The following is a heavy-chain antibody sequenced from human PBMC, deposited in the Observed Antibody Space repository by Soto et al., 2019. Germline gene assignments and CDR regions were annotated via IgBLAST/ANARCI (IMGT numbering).Heavy chain of an antibody. D-gene: IGHD5-12*01. CDR2: ISSSSSYI. V-gene: IGHV3-21*01. CDR1: GFTFSSYS. Sequence: PGGSLRLSYAASGFTFSSYSMNWVRQAPGKGLEWVSSISSSSSYIYYADSVKGRFTISRDNAKNSLYLQMNSLRAEDTAVYYCARDPLDGYNPSSLWGQGTLVTVSS. J-gene: IGHJ4*02. CDR3: ARDPLDGYNPSSL.